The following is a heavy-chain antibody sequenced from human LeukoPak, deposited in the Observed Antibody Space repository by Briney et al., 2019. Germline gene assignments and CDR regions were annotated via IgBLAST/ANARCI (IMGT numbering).Heavy chain of an antibody. D-gene: IGHD2-2*01. V-gene: IGHV3-30-3*01. J-gene: IGHJ6*02. CDR3: ARIQLLPYYYYGMDV. CDR1: GFTFSSYA. CDR2: ISYDGSNK. Sequence: GGSLRLSCAASGFTFSSYAMHWVRQAPGKGLEWVAVISYDGSNKYYADSVKGRFTISRDNSKNTLYLQMSSLRAEDTAVYYCARIQLLPYYYYGMDVWGQGTTVTVSS.